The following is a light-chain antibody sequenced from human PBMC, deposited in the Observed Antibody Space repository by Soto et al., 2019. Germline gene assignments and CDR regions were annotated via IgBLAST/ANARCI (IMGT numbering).Light chain of an antibody. J-gene: IGKJ4*01. CDR1: QGISSY. Sequence: IQMAQSPSSLSASTGDRVTITCRASQGISSYLAWYQQKPGKAPKLLIYAASTLQSGVPSRFSGSGSGTDFTLTISCLQSEDFATYYCQQYYSYPLTFGAGTKVDIK. CDR3: QQYYSYPLT. V-gene: IGKV1-8*01. CDR2: AAS.